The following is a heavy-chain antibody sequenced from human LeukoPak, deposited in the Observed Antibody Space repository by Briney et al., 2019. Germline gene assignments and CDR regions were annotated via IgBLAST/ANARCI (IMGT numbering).Heavy chain of an antibody. CDR3: ARLDILTGYYSGKDHFDY. D-gene: IGHD3-9*01. CDR2: IYPGDSDT. V-gene: IGHV5-51*01. J-gene: IGHJ4*02. Sequence: GESLKISCKGSGYSFTSYWIGWVRQMPGKGLEWMGIIYPGDSDTRYSPSFQGQVTISADKSISTAYLQWSSLKASDTAMYYCARLDILTGYYSGKDHFDYWGQGTLVTVSS. CDR1: GYSFTSYW.